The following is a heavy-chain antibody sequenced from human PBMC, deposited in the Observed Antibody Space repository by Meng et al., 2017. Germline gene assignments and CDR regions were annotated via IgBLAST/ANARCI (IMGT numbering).Heavy chain of an antibody. V-gene: IGHV4-4*02. CDR3: VNYCSGGKCSPNEKTQH. CDR2: IFHTGNT. Sequence: QMQLQESGPGLVKPSVTLSLTCAVSGGSFSSGNWWGWVRQPPGKGLEWIGEIFHTGNTNYNPSLQSRVSLSIDKSKSQFSLKMISVTAADTAIYYCVNYCSGGKCSPNEKTQHWGQGTLVTVSS. CDR1: GGSFSSGNW. J-gene: IGHJ1*01. D-gene: IGHD2-15*01.